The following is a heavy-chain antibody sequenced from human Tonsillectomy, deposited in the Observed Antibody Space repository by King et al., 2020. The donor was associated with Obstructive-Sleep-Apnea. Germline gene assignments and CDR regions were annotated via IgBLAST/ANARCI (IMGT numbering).Heavy chain of an antibody. CDR3: ARASEAYGSGSYGY. CDR2: IWYDGSNK. D-gene: IGHD3-10*01. J-gene: IGHJ4*02. V-gene: IGHV3-33*01. CDR1: GFTFSSYG. Sequence: VQLVESGGGVVQPGRSLRLSCAASGFTFSSYGMHRVRQAPGKGLEWVTVIWYDGSNKYYADSVKGRFTISRDNSKNTLYLQMNSLRAEDTAVYYCARASEAYGSGSYGYWGQGTLVTVSS.